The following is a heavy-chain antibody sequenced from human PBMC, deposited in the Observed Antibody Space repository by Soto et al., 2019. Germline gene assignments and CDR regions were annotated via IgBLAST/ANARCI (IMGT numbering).Heavy chain of an antibody. J-gene: IGHJ4*02. CDR2: IYYSGST. CDR3: AREYYYDISGYYSRSYIDY. V-gene: IGHV4-30-4*01. D-gene: IGHD3-22*01. Sequence: SETLSLTCTVSGGSISSGDYYWSWIRQPPGKGLEWIGYIYYSGSTYYNPSLKSRVTISVDTSKNQFSLKLSSVTAADTAVYYCAREYYYDISGYYSRSYIDYWGQGTLVNVSS. CDR1: GGSISSGDYY.